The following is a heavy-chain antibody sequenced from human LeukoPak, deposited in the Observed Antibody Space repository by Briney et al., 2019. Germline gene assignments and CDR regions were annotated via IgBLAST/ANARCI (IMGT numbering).Heavy chain of an antibody. CDR1: GYTFTSYD. J-gene: IGHJ6*03. CDR2: MNPNSGNT. V-gene: IGHV1-8*01. D-gene: IGHD3-10*01. Sequence: ASVKVSCKASGYTFTSYDINWVRQATGQGLEWMGWMNPNSGNTGYAQKFQSRVTMTRNTSISTAYMELSSLRSEDTAVYYCARGGEKGGSGSYSTYYYYYMDVWGKGTTVTVSS. CDR3: ARGGEKGGSGSYSTYYYYYMDV.